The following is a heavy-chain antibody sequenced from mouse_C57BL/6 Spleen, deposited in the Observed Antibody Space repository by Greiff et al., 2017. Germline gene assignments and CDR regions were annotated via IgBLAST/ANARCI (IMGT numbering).Heavy chain of an antibody. V-gene: IGHV1-7*01. Sequence: QVHVKQSGAELAKPGASVKLSCKASGYTFTSYWMHWVKQRPGQGLEWIGYINPSSGYTKYNQKFKGKATLTADKSSSTAYMQLSSLTYEDSAVYYCARSNYGSSYNFDYWGQGTTLTVSS. CDR3: ARSNYGSSYNFDY. J-gene: IGHJ2*01. D-gene: IGHD1-1*01. CDR2: INPSSGYT. CDR1: GYTFTSYW.